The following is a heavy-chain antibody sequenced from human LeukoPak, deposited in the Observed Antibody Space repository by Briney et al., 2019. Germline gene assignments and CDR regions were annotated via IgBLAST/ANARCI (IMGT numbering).Heavy chain of an antibody. D-gene: IGHD1-26*01. CDR1: GLTFSTYW. V-gene: IGHV3-74*01. Sequence: GGSLRLSCAASGLTFSTYWMHWVRQAPGKGLVWVSRIDGDGSATNYADSVKGRFTISRDNAKNTLYLQMNSLRAEDTAVYYCARSIVGAAFDSWGQGTLVTVSS. CDR2: IDGDGSAT. J-gene: IGHJ4*02. CDR3: ARSIVGAAFDS.